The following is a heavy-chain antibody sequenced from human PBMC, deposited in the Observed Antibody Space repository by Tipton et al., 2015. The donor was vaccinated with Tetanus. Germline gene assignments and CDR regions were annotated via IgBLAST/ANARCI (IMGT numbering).Heavy chain of an antibody. CDR2: IDPNDSYT. D-gene: IGHD3-3*01. CDR3: TRRGFPSGVYFFDH. J-gene: IGHJ4*01. Sequence: QLVQSGAEVKKPGESLRISCKASGYTFTTYWINWVRLMPGKGLEWMGTIDPNDSYTKYRPSFQGHVPLSIDKSPATAYLQWSSLKASDPAIYYCTRRGFPSGVYFFDHWGQGTQVTVSS. V-gene: IGHV5-10-1*01. CDR1: GYTFTTYW.